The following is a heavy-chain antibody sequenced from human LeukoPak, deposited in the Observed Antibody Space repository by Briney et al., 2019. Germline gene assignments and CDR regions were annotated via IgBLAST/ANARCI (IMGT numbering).Heavy chain of an antibody. V-gene: IGHV6-1*01. CDR1: GDSVSSNSAA. Sequence: SQTLSLTCAIAGDSVSSNSAAGNWIRQSPSKCLEWLGRTYYRSKWYRGYAVSVKSRITINPDTSKNQFSLQLNSVTPEDTAVYYCARGGSYHINYWGQGTLVTVSS. D-gene: IGHD1-26*01. CDR2: TYYRSKWYR. CDR3: ARGGSYHINY. J-gene: IGHJ4*02.